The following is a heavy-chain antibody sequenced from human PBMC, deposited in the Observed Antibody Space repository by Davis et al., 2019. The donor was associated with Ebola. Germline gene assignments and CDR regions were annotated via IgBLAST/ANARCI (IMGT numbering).Heavy chain of an antibody. Sequence: GESLKISCAASGFTFSDYYMSWIRQAPGKGLEWVAVISYDGSNKYYADSVKGRFTISRDNSKNTLYLQMNSLRAEDTAVYYCARTSTDSSPNTLRDVARYYYYYYGMDVWGQGTTVTVSS. D-gene: IGHD3-22*01. CDR3: ARTSTDSSPNTLRDVARYYYYYYGMDV. V-gene: IGHV3-30-3*01. J-gene: IGHJ6*02. CDR2: ISYDGSNK. CDR1: GFTFSDYY.